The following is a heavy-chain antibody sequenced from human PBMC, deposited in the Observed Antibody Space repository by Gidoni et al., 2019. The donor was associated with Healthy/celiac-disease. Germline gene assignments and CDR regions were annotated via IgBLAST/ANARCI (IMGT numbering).Heavy chain of an antibody. CDR3: AREVGGTGTNYYYYYMDV. D-gene: IGHD1-7*01. CDR2: IIISVSTI. Sequence: QVQLVESGGGLGTLGGSLRLSCTASGFTFSDYYMSWIRQAPGKGLEWVSFIIISVSTIDYADSVKGLFTISRDNAKNSLYLQMNSLRADDTAVYYCAREVGGTGTNYYYYYMDVWGKGTTVTVSS. CDR1: GFTFSDYY. J-gene: IGHJ6*03. V-gene: IGHV3-11*01.